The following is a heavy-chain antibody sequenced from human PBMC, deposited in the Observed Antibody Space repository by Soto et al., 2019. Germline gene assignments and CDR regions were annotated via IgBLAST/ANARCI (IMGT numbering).Heavy chain of an antibody. Sequence: GESLKISCKGSGYSFTSYWIGWVRQMPGKGLEWMGIIYPGDSDTRYSPSLQGQVTISADKSISTAYLQWSSLKASDTAMYYCARLHAGHYYYHYYGMDVWGQGTTVTVSS. J-gene: IGHJ6*02. CDR1: GYSFTSYW. D-gene: IGHD1-26*01. V-gene: IGHV5-51*01. CDR3: ARLHAGHYYYHYYGMDV. CDR2: IYPGDSDT.